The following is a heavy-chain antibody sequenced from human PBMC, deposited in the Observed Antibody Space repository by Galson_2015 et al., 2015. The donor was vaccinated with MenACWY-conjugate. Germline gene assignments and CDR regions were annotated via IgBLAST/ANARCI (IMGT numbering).Heavy chain of an antibody. V-gene: IGHV3-23*01. D-gene: IGHD3-3*01. J-gene: IGHJ4*02. CDR2: INNRGSAT. Sequence: SLRLSRAASGFTFSTYAMTWVRQAPGKGLEWVSSINNRGSATYYVDSVKGRFTISRDNSKNTLFLQMNSLRAEDTALYYCAKPISSYYDFMTGDSWGQGTLVTVSS. CDR3: AKPISSYYDFMTGDS. CDR1: GFTFSTYA.